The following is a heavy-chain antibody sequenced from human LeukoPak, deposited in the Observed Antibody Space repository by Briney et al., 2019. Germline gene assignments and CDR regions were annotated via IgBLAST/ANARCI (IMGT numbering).Heavy chain of an antibody. CDR3: ARDEWGDAFDI. Sequence: GGSLRLSCAASGFTFSSYSMNWVRQAPGKGLEWVSSISSSSSYIHSADSVRGGFTISRDNAKNSLFLQMNSLRAEDTAVYYCARDEWGDAFDIWGQGTMVTVFS. V-gene: IGHV3-21*01. CDR2: ISSSSSYI. CDR1: GFTFSSYS. J-gene: IGHJ3*02. D-gene: IGHD1-26*01.